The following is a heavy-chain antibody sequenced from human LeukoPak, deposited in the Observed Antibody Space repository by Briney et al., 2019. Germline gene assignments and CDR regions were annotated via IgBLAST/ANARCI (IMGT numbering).Heavy chain of an antibody. CDR2: INPNSGGT. D-gene: IGHD6-13*01. J-gene: IGHJ6*03. CDR3: ARAAGRNYYYYYMDV. CDR1: GYTFTGYY. Sequence: ASVKVSCKASGYTFTGYYMHWVRQAPGQGLEWMGWINPNSGGTNYAQKFQGRVTMTRDTSISTAYMELSRLRSDDTAVYYCARAAGRNYYYYYMDVWGKGTTVTISS. V-gene: IGHV1-2*02.